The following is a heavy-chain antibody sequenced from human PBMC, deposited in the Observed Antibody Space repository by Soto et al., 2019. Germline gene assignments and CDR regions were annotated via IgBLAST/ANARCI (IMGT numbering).Heavy chain of an antibody. V-gene: IGHV5-51*01. CDR2: IYPGDSDT. CDR3: TRLHQAVLRYFDWFLGAY. Sequence: PGESLKISCKGSGYSFTSYWIGWVRQMPGKGLEWMGIIYPGDSDTRYSPSFQGQVTISADKSISTAYLQWSSLEASDTAMYYCTRLHQAVLRYFDWFLGAYWGQGTLVTVSS. J-gene: IGHJ4*02. D-gene: IGHD3-9*01. CDR1: GYSFTSYW.